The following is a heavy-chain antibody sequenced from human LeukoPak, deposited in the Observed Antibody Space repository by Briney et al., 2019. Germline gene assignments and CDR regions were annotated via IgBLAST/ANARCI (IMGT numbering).Heavy chain of an antibody. D-gene: IGHD6-13*01. V-gene: IGHV4-59*01. J-gene: IGHJ4*02. CDR3: ARWAAAGFSFDY. CDR1: GGSISSYY. CDR2: IYYSGST. Sequence: SETLSLTCTVSGGSISSYYWSWIRQPPGKRLEWIGYIYYSGSTNYNPSLKSRVTISVDTYKNQFSLKLSSVTAADTAVYYCARWAAAGFSFDYWGQGTLVTVPS.